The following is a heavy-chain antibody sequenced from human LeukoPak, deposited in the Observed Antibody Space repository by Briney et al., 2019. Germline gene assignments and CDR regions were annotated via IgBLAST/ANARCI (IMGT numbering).Heavy chain of an antibody. CDR2: IYSGGST. Sequence: GGSLRLSCAASGFTVSSNYMNWVRQAPGKGLRGSQVIYSGGSTIYADSVKGRFTISRDSSKNTLYLQMNSLRAEDTAVYYCARDPVGAIGYGMDVWGQGTTVTVSS. J-gene: IGHJ6*02. V-gene: IGHV3-66*01. D-gene: IGHD1-26*01. CDR1: GFTVSSNY. CDR3: ARDPVGAIGYGMDV.